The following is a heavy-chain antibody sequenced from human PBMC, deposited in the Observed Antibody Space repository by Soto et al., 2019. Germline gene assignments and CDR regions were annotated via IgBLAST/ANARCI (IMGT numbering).Heavy chain of an antibody. V-gene: IGHV3-9*01. D-gene: IGHD6-19*01. J-gene: IGHJ6*02. CDR2: ISWNSGSI. CDR3: AKVYSSGWYFYGMDV. Sequence: PGVSLRLSCAASGFTFDDYAMHWVRQAPGKGLEWVSGISWNSGSIGYADSVKGRFTISRDNAKNSLYLQMNSLRAEDTALYYCAKVYSSGWYFYGMDVWGQGTTVTVSS. CDR1: GFTFDDYA.